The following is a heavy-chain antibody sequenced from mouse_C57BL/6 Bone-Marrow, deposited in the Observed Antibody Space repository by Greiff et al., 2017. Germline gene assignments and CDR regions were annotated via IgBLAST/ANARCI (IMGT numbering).Heavy chain of an antibody. CDR2: INPSTGGT. CDR3: ARAPTVVDWYFDV. J-gene: IGHJ1*03. D-gene: IGHD1-1*01. V-gene: IGHV1-42*01. Sequence: EVQRVESGPELVKPGASVKISCKASGYSFTGYYMNWVKQSPEKSLEWIGEINPSTGGTTYNQKFKAKATLTVDKSSSTAYMQLKSLTSEDSAVYYCARAPTVVDWYFDVWGTGTTVTVSS. CDR1: GYSFTGYY.